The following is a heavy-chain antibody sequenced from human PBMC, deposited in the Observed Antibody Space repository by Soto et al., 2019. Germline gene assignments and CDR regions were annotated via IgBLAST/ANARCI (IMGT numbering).Heavy chain of an antibody. V-gene: IGHV1-18*04. D-gene: IGHD5-12*01. CDR3: ARGAPDIVAPDKHHDGFDV. Sequence: QVQLVQSGAEVKKPGASVKVSCKASGYDFTLYGMRWVRQAPGQGLEWMGWISTYNGNAESAERFQGSLTMTRDPTTSTVYMELRSMRGDDTAVDYFARGAPDIVAPDKHHDGFDVWGQGTAVTVSS. J-gene: IGHJ6*02. CDR1: GYDFTLYG. CDR2: ISTYNGNA.